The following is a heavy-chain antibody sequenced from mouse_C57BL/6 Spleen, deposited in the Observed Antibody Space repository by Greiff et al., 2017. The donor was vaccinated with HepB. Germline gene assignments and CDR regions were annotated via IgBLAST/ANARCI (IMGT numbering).Heavy chain of an antibody. V-gene: IGHV1-82*01. D-gene: IGHD4-1*01. CDR2: IYPGDGDT. J-gene: IGHJ3*01. CDR3: ARRNWERGFAY. CDR1: GYAFSSSW. Sequence: QVQLQQSGPELVKPGASVKISCKASGYAFSSSWMNWVKQRPGKGLEWIGRIYPGDGDTNYNGKFKGKATLTADKSSSTAYMQLSSLTSEDSAVYFCARRNWERGFAYWGQGTLVTVSA.